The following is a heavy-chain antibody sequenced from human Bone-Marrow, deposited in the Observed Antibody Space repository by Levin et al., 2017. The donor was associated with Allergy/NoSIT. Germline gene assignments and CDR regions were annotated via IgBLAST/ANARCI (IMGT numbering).Heavy chain of an antibody. V-gene: IGHV3-30-3*01. CDR2: ISSDGTNT. D-gene: IGHD2-21*01. Sequence: GGSLRLSCAASGFTFSTFGIHWVRQAPGKGLEWVAVISSDGTNTNYADSVKGRFTISRDNSKNTLYVQMNSLRIDDTAVYYCARATLLRYRGNNLYYGMDVWGQGTTVTVSS. CDR3: ARATLLRYRGNNLYYGMDV. J-gene: IGHJ6*02. CDR1: GFTFSTFG.